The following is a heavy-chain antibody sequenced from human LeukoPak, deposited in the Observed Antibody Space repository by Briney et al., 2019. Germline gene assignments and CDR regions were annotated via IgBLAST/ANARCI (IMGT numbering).Heavy chain of an antibody. D-gene: IGHD2-21*01. J-gene: IGHJ4*02. V-gene: IGHV3-30*02. CDR3: ATPRLAGDLDY. CDR2: IRYDGSKK. Sequence: PGGSLRLSCAASGFTFSSYGMHWVRQAPGKGLEWVAFIRYDGSKKYYADSVKGRFTISRDNSKNTLYLQMNSLRAEDTAVYYCATPRLAGDLDYWGQGTLVTVSS. CDR1: GFTFSSYG.